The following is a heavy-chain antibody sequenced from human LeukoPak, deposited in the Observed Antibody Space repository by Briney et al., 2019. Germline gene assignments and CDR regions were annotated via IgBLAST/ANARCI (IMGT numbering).Heavy chain of an antibody. J-gene: IGHJ3*02. CDR3: AKELHSKDAFDI. D-gene: IGHD2-21*01. V-gene: IGHV3-30*18. CDR2: ISYDGSDK. Sequence: GESLKISCVVSGFTFSTYGMHWVRQAPGKGLEWVAIISYDGSDKYYADSVKGRFTISRDNSKNTLNLQMNSLRVEDTAVYYCAKELHSKDAFDIWGQGTMVTVSS. CDR1: GFTFSTYG.